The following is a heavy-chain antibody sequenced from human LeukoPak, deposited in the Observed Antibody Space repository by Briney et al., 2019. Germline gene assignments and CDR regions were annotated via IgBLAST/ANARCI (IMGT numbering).Heavy chain of an antibody. D-gene: IGHD4-23*01. Sequence: GGSLRLSCAASGFSFSSYWMNWVRQAPGKGLVWVSRIASDGSSTTYADSVKGRFSISRDNAKNTLYLQMNSLRVEDTAVYYCARGRPHGNDYWGQGTLVTVSS. J-gene: IGHJ4*02. CDR1: GFSFSSYW. CDR3: ARGRPHGNDY. V-gene: IGHV3-74*01. CDR2: IASDGSST.